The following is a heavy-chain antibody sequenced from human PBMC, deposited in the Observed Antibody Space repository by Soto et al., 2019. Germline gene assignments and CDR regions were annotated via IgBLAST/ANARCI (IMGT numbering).Heavy chain of an antibody. CDR2: ISAYNGNT. D-gene: IGHD3-10*01. CDR3: ATLRYAPNYYGARSYPKWFHP. V-gene: IGHV1-18*01. J-gene: IGHJ5*02. CDR1: GYTFTSYG. Sequence: ASVKVSCKASGYTFTSYGISWVRQAPGQGLEWMGWISAYNGNTNYAQKLQGRVTMTTDTSTSTAYMELRSLRSDDTAVYYCATLRYAPNYYGARSYPKWFHPGGQGTLGPVS.